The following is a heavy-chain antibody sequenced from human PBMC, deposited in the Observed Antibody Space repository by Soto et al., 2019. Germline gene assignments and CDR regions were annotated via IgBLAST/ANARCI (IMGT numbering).Heavy chain of an antibody. Sequence: SETLSLTCTVSGGSISSGGYYWSWLRRHPGKGLEWIGYIYHSGSTYRNPTLKSRVTISADTWKNQLSLKLSSVTATDTAVYYCARDAYCSSTSCYYYYGMDVWGQGTTVTVSS. V-gene: IGHV4-31*03. D-gene: IGHD2-2*01. CDR3: ARDAYCSSTSCYYYYGMDV. CDR2: IYHSGST. CDR1: GGSISSGGYY. J-gene: IGHJ6*02.